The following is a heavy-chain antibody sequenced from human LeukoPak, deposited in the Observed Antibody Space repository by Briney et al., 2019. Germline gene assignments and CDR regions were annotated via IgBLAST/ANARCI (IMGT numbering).Heavy chain of an antibody. J-gene: IGHJ5*02. Sequence: ASVKVSCKASGYTSTGYYMHWVRQAPGQGLEWMGWINPNSGGTNYAQKLQGWVTMTRDTSISTAYMELSRLRSDDTAVYYCARGALGYCSSTSCYSWFDPWGQGTLVTVSS. CDR1: GYTSTGYY. CDR3: ARGALGYCSSTSCYSWFDP. CDR2: INPNSGGT. D-gene: IGHD2-2*01. V-gene: IGHV1-2*04.